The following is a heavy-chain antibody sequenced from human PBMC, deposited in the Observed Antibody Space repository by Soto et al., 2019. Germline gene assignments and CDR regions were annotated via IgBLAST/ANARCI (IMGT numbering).Heavy chain of an antibody. J-gene: IGHJ4*02. V-gene: IGHV4-61*01. CDR3: ARGIVGAKTFDY. Sequence: QVQLQESGPGLVKPSETLSLTCTVSGGSVSSGSYYWSWIRQPPGKGLESIGYIYYSGSTNYNPSLKGRVTISVDTPKNQFSLKLSSVTAADTAVYYCARGIVGAKTFDYWGQGTLVTVSS. D-gene: IGHD1-26*01. CDR1: GGSVSSGSYY. CDR2: IYYSGST.